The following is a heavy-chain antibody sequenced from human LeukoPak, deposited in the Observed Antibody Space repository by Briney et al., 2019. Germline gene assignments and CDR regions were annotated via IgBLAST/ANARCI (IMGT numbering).Heavy chain of an antibody. D-gene: IGHD4-23*01. J-gene: IGHJ4*02. CDR1: GGSISSYY. CDR2: INHSGST. Sequence: SETLSLTCTVSGGSISSYYWSWIRQPPGKGLEWIGEINHSGSTNYNPSLKSRVTISVDTSKNQFSLKLSSVTAADTAVYYCASTVVTSHFDYWGQGTLVTVSS. CDR3: ASTVVTSHFDY. V-gene: IGHV4-34*01.